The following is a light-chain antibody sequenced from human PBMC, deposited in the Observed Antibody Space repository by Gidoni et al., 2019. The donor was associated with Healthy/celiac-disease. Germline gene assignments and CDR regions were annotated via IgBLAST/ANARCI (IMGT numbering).Light chain of an antibody. CDR1: NIGSKS. J-gene: IGLJ2*01. V-gene: IGLV3-21*04. Sequence: SYVLTQPPSVSVAPGKTARITSGGNNIGSKSVHWSQQKPGQAPVLVIYYDSDRPSGIPERFSGSNSGNTATLTISRVEAGDEADYYCQVWDSSSDHVVFGGGTKLTVL. CDR2: YDS. CDR3: QVWDSSSDHVV.